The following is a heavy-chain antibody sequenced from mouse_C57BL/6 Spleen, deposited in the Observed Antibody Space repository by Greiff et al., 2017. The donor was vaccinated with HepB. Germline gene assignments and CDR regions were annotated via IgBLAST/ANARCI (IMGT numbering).Heavy chain of an antibody. CDR1: GYTFTDYE. Sequence: VQLQQSGAELVRPGASVTLSCKASGYTFTDYEMHWVKQTPVHGLEWIGAIDPETGGTAYNQKYKGKAILTADKSSSTAYMELRSLTSEDSAVYYCTIYYGSLYYFDYCGQSTTLTVSS. CDR2: IDPETGGT. J-gene: IGHJ2*01. V-gene: IGHV1-15*01. CDR3: TIYYGSLYYFDY. D-gene: IGHD1-1*01.